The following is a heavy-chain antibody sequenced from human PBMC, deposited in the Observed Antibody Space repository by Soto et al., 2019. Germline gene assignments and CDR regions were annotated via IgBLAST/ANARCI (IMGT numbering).Heavy chain of an antibody. J-gene: IGHJ6*02. CDR2: ISGSGGST. Sequence: XXSLRLSCAASGFTFSSYAMRWVRQAPGKGLEWVSAISGSGGSTYYADSVKGRFTISRDNSKNTLYLQMNSLRAEDTAVYYCAKDGMGYSGHYYGMDVWGQGTTVTVSS. CDR3: AKDGMGYSGHYYGMDV. CDR1: GFTFSSYA. D-gene: IGHD5-12*01. V-gene: IGHV3-23*01.